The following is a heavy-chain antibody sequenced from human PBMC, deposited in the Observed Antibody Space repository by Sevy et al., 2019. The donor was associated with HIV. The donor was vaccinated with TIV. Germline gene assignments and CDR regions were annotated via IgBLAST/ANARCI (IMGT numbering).Heavy chain of an antibody. CDR2: ISAYNGNT. CDR3: ARDLDEGYCSGGSCYHLDY. V-gene: IGHV1-18*01. CDR1: GYTFTSYG. Sequence: ASVKVSCKASGYTFTSYGISWVRQAPGQGLEWMGWISAYNGNTNYAQKLQGRVTMTTDTSTSTAYMELRSLRSDYTAVYYCARDLDEGYCSGGSCYHLDYWGQGTLVTVSS. D-gene: IGHD2-15*01. J-gene: IGHJ4*02.